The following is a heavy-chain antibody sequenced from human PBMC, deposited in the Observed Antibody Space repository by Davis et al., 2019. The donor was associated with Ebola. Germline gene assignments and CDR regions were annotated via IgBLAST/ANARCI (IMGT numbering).Heavy chain of an antibody. Sequence: AASVKVSCKASGYTFTHFGISWVRQAPGQGLEWMGWINPNSGGTNYAQKFQGWVTMTRDTSISTAYMELSRLRSDDTAVYYCARDPGCSGGSCYFFDCWGQGTLVTVSS. J-gene: IGHJ4*02. V-gene: IGHV1-2*04. CDR2: INPNSGGT. CDR3: ARDPGCSGGSCYFFDC. D-gene: IGHD2-15*01. CDR1: GYTFTHFG.